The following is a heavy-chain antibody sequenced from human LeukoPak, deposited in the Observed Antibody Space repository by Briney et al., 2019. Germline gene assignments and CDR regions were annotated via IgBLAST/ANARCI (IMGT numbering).Heavy chain of an antibody. CDR1: GFTVSSSY. CDR2: IYSGGST. Sequence: PGGSLRLSCAASGFTVSSSYMTWVRQAPGKGLEWVSVIYSGGSTHYAGSVKGRFTISRDNSKNTVYLRMNSLRAEDTAVYHCARAPYSSSWYFDYWGQGTLVTVSS. CDR3: ARAPYSSSWYFDY. V-gene: IGHV3-66*01. J-gene: IGHJ4*02. D-gene: IGHD6-13*01.